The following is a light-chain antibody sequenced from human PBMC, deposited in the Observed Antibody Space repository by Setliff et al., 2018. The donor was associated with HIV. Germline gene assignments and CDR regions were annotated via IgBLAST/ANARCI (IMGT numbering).Light chain of an antibody. V-gene: IGKV1-5*03. CDR2: KAS. J-gene: IGKJ5*01. Sequence: DIQMTQSPPTLSASVGDRVTITCRASQIISNWLAWYQQKPGKAPKLLIYKASTLESGVPSRFSGSRSGAEFTLTISSLQPDDFATYYCQQYNSYSITFGQGTRLEIK. CDR1: QIISNW. CDR3: QQYNSYSIT.